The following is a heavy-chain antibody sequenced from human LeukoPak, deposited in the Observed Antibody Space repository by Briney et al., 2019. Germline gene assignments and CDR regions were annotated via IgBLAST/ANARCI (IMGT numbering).Heavy chain of an antibody. D-gene: IGHD3-10*01. Sequence: ASVKVSCKASGSTFTGHYMHWVRQAPGHGLEWMGWINPNSGGTSYAQTFQGRVTMTRDTSISTTYMELSRLRSDDTAVYYCARDRYYGSGSYVGDYWGQGTLVTVSS. CDR1: GSTFTGHY. J-gene: IGHJ4*02. CDR3: ARDRYYGSGSYVGDY. CDR2: INPNSGGT. V-gene: IGHV1-2*02.